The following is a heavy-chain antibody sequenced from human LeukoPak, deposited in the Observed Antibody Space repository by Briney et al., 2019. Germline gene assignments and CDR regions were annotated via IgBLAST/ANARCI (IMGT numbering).Heavy chain of an antibody. CDR1: GFTFDDYA. J-gene: IGHJ3*02. CDR2: ISWNSGSI. D-gene: IGHD3-16*01. Sequence: SLGLSCAASGFTFDDYAMHWVRQAPGKGLEWVSGISWNSGSIGYADSVKGPFTISRDNAKNSLYLQMNSLRADDTALYYCAKGVGPVFMRGDCFYIWGQGTMVTVSS. V-gene: IGHV3-9*01. CDR3: AKGVGPVFMRGDCFYI.